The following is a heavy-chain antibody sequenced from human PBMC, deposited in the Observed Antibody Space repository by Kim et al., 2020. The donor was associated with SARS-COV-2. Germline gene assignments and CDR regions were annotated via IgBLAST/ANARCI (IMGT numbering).Heavy chain of an antibody. V-gene: IGHV3-30*18. CDR1: GFTFSSYG. J-gene: IGHJ3*02. CDR3: AKGVKGYYYGSGSPGDAFDI. D-gene: IGHD3-10*01. CDR2: ISYDGSNK. Sequence: GGSLRLSCAASGFTFSSYGMHWVRQAPGKGLEWVAVISYDGSNKYYADSVKGRFTISRDNSKNTLYLQMNSLRAEDTAVYYCAKGVKGYYYGSGSPGDAFDIWGQGTMVTVSS.